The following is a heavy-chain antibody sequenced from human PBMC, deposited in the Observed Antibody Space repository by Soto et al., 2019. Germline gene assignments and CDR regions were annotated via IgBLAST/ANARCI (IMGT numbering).Heavy chain of an antibody. CDR2: INGYGHGA. CDR1: GYIFTTYG. V-gene: IGHV1-18*01. Sequence: QVQLVQSGAEVRQPGASVKVSCKASGYIFTTYGMSWVRQAPGQGLEYMGWINGYGHGAKYVQRFQGRFSMTTDTSTNTVYMDLRSLTSDDTAVYYCVRDLNGDFYYWGQGTVVIVSP. D-gene: IGHD3-10*01. J-gene: IGHJ4*02. CDR3: VRDLNGDFYY.